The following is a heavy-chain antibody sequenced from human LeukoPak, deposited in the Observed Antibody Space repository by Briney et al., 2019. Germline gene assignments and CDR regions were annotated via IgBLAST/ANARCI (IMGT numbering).Heavy chain of an antibody. CDR2: INHSGST. CDR1: GGSFSGYY. V-gene: IGHV4-34*01. J-gene: IGHJ5*02. CDR3: ARGPKAAAGTRRFDP. Sequence: TETLSLTCAVYGGSFSGYYWSWIRQPPGKGLEWIGEINHSGSTNYNPSLKSRVTISVDTSKNQFSLKLSSVTAADTAVYYCARGPKAAAGTRRFDPWGQGTLVTVSS. D-gene: IGHD6-13*01.